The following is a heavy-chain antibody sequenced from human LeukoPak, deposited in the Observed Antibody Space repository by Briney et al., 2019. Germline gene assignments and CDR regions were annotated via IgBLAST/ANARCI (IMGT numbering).Heavy chain of an antibody. Sequence: PSETLSLTCAVYGGSFSGYYWSWIRQPPGKGLEWIGEINHSGSTNYNPSLKSRVTISVDTSKNQFSLKLSSVTAADTAVYYCARGIRTTPYYYYGMDVWGQGTTVTVSS. CDR1: GGSFSGYY. D-gene: IGHD4-17*01. CDR3: ARGIRTTPYYYYGMDV. CDR2: INHSGST. J-gene: IGHJ6*02. V-gene: IGHV4-34*01.